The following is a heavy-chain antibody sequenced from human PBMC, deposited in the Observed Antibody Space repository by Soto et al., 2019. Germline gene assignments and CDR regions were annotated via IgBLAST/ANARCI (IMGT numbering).Heavy chain of an antibody. Sequence: ASVKVSCKASGYTFTGYYMHWVRQAPGQGLEWMGWINPNSGGTNYAQKFQGWVTMTRDTSISTAYMELSRLRSDDTAVYYCARDGRYCSGSSCYPSDESFDYWGQGTLVTVPQ. D-gene: IGHD2-15*01. CDR3: ARDGRYCSGSSCYPSDESFDY. J-gene: IGHJ4*02. CDR1: GYTFTGYY. CDR2: INPNSGGT. V-gene: IGHV1-2*04.